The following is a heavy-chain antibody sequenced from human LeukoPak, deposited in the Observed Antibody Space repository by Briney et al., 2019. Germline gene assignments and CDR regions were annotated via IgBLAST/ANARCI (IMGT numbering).Heavy chain of an antibody. CDR2: IYSSGST. J-gene: IGHJ6*03. CDR3: VSSGYNPRFYYYYLDV. CDR1: GGSISSGSYY. D-gene: IGHD3-22*01. Sequence: SETLSLTCTVFGGSISSGSYYWGWIRQPAGKGLEWIGRIYSSGSTNYNPSLRSRATISIDTSSNEFSLKLSSVTAADTAVYYCVSSGYNPRFYYYYLDVWGKGTTVTISS. V-gene: IGHV4-61*02.